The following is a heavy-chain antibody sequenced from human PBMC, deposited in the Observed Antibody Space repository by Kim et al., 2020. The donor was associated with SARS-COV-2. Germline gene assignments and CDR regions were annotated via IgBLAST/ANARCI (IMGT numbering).Heavy chain of an antibody. D-gene: IGHD3-22*01. CDR3: ARAYDHYYDSSGYYDY. CDR1: GFTVSSNY. J-gene: IGHJ4*02. CDR2: IYSGGST. Sequence: GGSLRLSCAASGFTVSSNYMSWVRQAPGKGLEWVSVIYSGGSTYYEDSVKGRFTISRDNSKNTLYLQMNSLRAEDTAVYYCARAYDHYYDSSGYYDYWGQGTLVTVSS. V-gene: IGHV3-66*01.